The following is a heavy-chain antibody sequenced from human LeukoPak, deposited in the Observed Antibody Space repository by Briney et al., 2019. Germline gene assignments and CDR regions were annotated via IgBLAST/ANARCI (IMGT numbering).Heavy chain of an antibody. CDR1: GYTFTGYY. D-gene: IGHD3-22*01. CDR3: ARGLPTYYYDSSGYSGY. V-gene: IGHV1-2*02. Sequence: ASVKLSCKASGYTFTGYYMHWVRQAPGQGLEWMGWINPNSGGTNYAQTFQGRVTMTRDTSISTAYMELSRLRSDDTAVYYCARGLPTYYYDSSGYSGYWGQGTLVTASS. CDR2: INPNSGGT. J-gene: IGHJ4*02.